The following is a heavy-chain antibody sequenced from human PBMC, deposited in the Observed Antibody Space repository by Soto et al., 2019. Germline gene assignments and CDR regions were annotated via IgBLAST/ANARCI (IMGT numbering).Heavy chain of an antibody. V-gene: IGHV3-23*01. CDR3: AKARSGITGTPRSFDF. CDR2: ISGSGSTT. J-gene: IGHJ4*02. CDR1: GFTFSSFA. Sequence: EVQLLESGGGLVQPGGSLRLSCAASGFTFSSFAMSWVRQAPGKGLEWVLAISGSGSTTFYADSVKGRFTISRDNSKNTVYLQMDRLKAQDTAVYYCAKARSGITGTPRSFDFWGEGTLVTVSS. D-gene: IGHD1-7*01.